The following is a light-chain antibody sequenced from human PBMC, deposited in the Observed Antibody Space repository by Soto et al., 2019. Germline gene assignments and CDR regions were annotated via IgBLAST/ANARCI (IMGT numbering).Light chain of an antibody. J-gene: IGLJ1*01. V-gene: IGLV2-14*03. CDR1: HNDIGTYDY. CDR3: RSFTSYRIYV. CDR2: GVT. Sequence: QSVLTQPTPVSRSPGQTSSISCTGNHNDIGTYDYVSWYQQHPCRAPRLLIHGVTTRASGISARFSASKSGLTASLTISGLQLVDGAGYYCRSFTSYRIYVFGSGTTSTV.